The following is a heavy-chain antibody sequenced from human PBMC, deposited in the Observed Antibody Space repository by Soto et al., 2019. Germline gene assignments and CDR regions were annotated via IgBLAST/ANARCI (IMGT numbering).Heavy chain of an antibody. V-gene: IGHV3-21*01. J-gene: IGHJ3*02. D-gene: IGHD3-22*01. CDR1: GFTFSSYS. CDR2: ISSSSSYI. CDR3: ARFHYYDSSGYYKVGAFDI. Sequence: GGSLRLSCAASGFTFSSYSMNWVRQAPGKGLEWVSSISSSSSYIYYADSVKGRFTISRDNAKNSLYLQMNSLRAEDTAVYYCARFHYYDSSGYYKVGAFDIWGQGTMVTVSS.